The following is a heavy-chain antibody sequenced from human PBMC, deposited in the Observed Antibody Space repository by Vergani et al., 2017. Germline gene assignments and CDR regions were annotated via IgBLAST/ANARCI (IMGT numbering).Heavy chain of an antibody. J-gene: IGHJ4*02. Sequence: EVQLLESGGGLVQPGGSLRLSCAASGFTFSSYAMSWVRQAPGKGLEWVSAISGSGGRTYYAESVKGRFTISRDNSKNTLYLQMNSLRAEDTAVYYCARNTIPRKYSGSYYGYWGQGTLVTVSS. CDR3: ARNTIPRKYSGSYYGY. V-gene: IGHV3-23*01. D-gene: IGHD1-26*01. CDR2: ISGSGGRT. CDR1: GFTFSSYA.